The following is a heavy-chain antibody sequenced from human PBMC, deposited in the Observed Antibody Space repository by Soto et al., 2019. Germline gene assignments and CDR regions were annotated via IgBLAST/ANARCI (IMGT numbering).Heavy chain of an antibody. CDR1: GFTFSDFG. Sequence: GGSLRLSCASSGFTFSDFGMSWVRQAPGKGLEWVAVISASADATYYAASVKGRFTLSRDNSRNLLYLQMNSLTVADTAVYYCAKKLTTYAVEPADYRGQGTQVTVSS. CDR3: AKKLTTYAVEPADY. J-gene: IGHJ4*02. V-gene: IGHV3-23*01. CDR2: ISASADAT. D-gene: IGHD3-3*01.